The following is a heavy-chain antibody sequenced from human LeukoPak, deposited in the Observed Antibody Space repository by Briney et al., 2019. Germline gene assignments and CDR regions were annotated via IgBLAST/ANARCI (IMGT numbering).Heavy chain of an antibody. J-gene: IGHJ4*02. CDR1: GGTFSSCA. V-gene: IGHV1-69*01. CDR2: IIPIFGTA. CDR3: ARDLSGDFFDY. D-gene: IGHD3-10*01. Sequence: ASVKVSCTASGGTFSSCAISWVRQAPGQGLEWMGGIIPIFGTANYAQKFQGRVTITADESTSTAYMELSSLRSEDTAVYYCARDLSGDFFDYWGQGTLVTVSS.